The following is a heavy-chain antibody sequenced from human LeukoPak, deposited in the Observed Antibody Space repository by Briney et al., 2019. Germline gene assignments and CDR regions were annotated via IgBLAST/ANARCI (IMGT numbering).Heavy chain of an antibody. V-gene: IGHV4-30-2*01. Sequence: SQTLSLTCAVSGGSINSGSYSWSWIRQPPGKGLEWIGYIYPRGSTYYNPSLKSRVILSLDKSANQFSLNLSFVTAADTAVYYCARFSPRAMGNYLDFWGQGTLVTVSS. D-gene: IGHD7-27*01. CDR1: GGSINSGSYS. CDR3: ARFSPRAMGNYLDF. CDR2: IYPRGST. J-gene: IGHJ4*02.